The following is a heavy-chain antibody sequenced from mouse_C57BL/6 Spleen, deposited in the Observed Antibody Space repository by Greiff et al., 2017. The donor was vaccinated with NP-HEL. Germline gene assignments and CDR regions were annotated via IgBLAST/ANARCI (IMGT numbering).Heavy chain of an antibody. V-gene: IGHV1-82*01. Sequence: VQLVESGPELVKPGASVKISCKASGYAFSSSWMNWVKQRPGKGLEWIGRIYPGDGDTNYNGKFKGKATLTADKSSSTAYMQLSSLTSEDSAVYFCARSEGSYYYGSREYFDVWGTGTTVTVSS. J-gene: IGHJ1*03. D-gene: IGHD1-1*01. CDR3: ARSEGSYYYGSREYFDV. CDR1: GYAFSSSW. CDR2: IYPGDGDT.